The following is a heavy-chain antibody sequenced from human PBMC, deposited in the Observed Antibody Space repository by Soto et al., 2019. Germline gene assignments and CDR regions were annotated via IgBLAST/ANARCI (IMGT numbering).Heavy chain of an antibody. J-gene: IGHJ5*02. CDR2: INHSGST. CDR3: ARGLGRITIFGVVISDP. Sequence: SETLSLTCAVYGGSFSGDYWSWIRQPPGKGLEWIGEINHSGSTNYNPSLKSRVTISVDTSKNQFSLKLSSVTAADTAVYYCARGLGRITIFGVVISDPWGQGTLVTVSS. D-gene: IGHD3-3*01. CDR1: GGSFSGDY. V-gene: IGHV4-34*01.